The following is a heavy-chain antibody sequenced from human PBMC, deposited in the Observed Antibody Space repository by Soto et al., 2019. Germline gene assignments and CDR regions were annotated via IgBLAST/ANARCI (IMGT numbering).Heavy chain of an antibody. J-gene: IGHJ6*02. CDR2: IIPIFGIA. Sequence: QVQLVQSGAEVKKPGASVKVSCKASGVTFSRYSITWVRQDPGHGLEWIGRIIPIFGIASYAQKFQGRVTIPEYESTSTAYMELSRLRSDDPAVYYCAREDRDRETGLVPAAIDGMDVWGQGTTVTVSS. V-gene: IGHV1-69*08. D-gene: IGHD2-2*01. CDR3: AREDRDRETGLVPAAIDGMDV. CDR1: GVTFSRYS.